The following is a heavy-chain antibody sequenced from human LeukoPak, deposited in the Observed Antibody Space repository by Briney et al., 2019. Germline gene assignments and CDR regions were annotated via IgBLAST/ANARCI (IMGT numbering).Heavy chain of an antibody. CDR2: IIPILGIA. Sequence: GSSVKVSCKASGGTFSSYAISWVRQAPGQGLEWMGRIIPILGIANYAQKFQGRVTVTADKSTSTAYMELSSLRSEDTAVYYCAGPGNSVSSNYGMDAWGQGTTVTVSS. V-gene: IGHV1-69*04. D-gene: IGHD4-23*01. CDR3: AGPGNSVSSNYGMDA. CDR1: GGTFSSYA. J-gene: IGHJ6*02.